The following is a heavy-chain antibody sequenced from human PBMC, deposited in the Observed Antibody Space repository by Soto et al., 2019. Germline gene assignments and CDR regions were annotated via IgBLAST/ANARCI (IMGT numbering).Heavy chain of an antibody. V-gene: IGHV3-33*01. CDR3: ARDMRHFKHYYDSSGRIGYFDY. Sequence: QVQLVESGGGVVQPGRSLRLSCAASGFTFSSYGMHWVRQAPGKGLEWVAVIWYDGSNKYYADSVKGRFTISRDNSKNTLYLQMNSLRAEDTAVYYCARDMRHFKHYYDSSGRIGYFDYWGQGTLVTVSS. CDR2: IWYDGSNK. D-gene: IGHD3-22*01. CDR1: GFTFSSYG. J-gene: IGHJ4*02.